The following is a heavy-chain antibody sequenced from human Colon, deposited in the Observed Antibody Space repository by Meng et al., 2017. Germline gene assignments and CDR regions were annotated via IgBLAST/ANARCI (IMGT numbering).Heavy chain of an antibody. V-gene: IGHV6-1*01. J-gene: IGHJ4*02. Sequence: QTPSLTGAISGDSVSSNSAAWNWIRQSPSRGLEWLGRTYYRSEWYNDYAVSLKSRITINSDTSKNQFSLHLNSLTPEDTAVYYCASGWALDSWGQGTLVTVSS. D-gene: IGHD3-16*01. CDR3: ASGWALDS. CDR1: GDSVSSNSAA. CDR2: TYYRSEWYN.